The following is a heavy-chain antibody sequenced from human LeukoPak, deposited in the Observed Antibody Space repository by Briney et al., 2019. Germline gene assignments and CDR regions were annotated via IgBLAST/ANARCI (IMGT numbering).Heavy chain of an antibody. CDR3: ARVGTPMVTIVAPYYMDV. J-gene: IGHJ6*03. V-gene: IGHV4-39*07. D-gene: IGHD5-18*01. CDR2: IYYSGST. CDR1: GGSISSSSYY. Sequence: SETLSLTCTVSGGSISSSSYYWGWIRQPPGKGLEWIGNIYYSGSTYYNPSLKSRVTISIDTSKNQFSLKLSSVTAADTALYYCARVGTPMVTIVAPYYMDVWGKGTTVTVSS.